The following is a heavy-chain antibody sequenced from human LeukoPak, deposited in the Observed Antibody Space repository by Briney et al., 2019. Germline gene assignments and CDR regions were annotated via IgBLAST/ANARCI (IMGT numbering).Heavy chain of an antibody. CDR1: GFTFSSYS. CDR2: ISSSSYI. CDR3: ARERGGD. J-gene: IGHJ4*02. V-gene: IGHV3-21*01. Sequence: GGSLTLSYAASGFTFSSYSMNWVRQAPGKGLEWVSSISSSSYIYYGDSLKGLFTISRDNAKNSLYLQMNSLRAEDTAVYYCARERGGDWGQGTLVTVSS.